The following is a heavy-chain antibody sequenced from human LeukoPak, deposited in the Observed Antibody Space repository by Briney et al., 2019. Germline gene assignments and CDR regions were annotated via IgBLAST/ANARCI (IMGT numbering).Heavy chain of an antibody. D-gene: IGHD3-16*01. CDR3: ARDSLGIELDY. CDR2: INSDGSST. CDR1: GFTFSSYW. Sequence: GGSLRRSCAASGFTFSSYWMHWVRQAPGKGLVWVSRINSDGSSTSYADSVKGRFTISRDNAKNTLYLQMNSLRAEDTAVYYCARDSLGIELDYWGQGTLVTASS. J-gene: IGHJ4*02. V-gene: IGHV3-74*01.